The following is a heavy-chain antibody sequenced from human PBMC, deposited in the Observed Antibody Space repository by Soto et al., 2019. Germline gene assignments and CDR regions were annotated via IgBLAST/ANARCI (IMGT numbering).Heavy chain of an antibody. J-gene: IGHJ4*02. CDR2: ISYDGSNK. V-gene: IGHV3-30-3*01. CDR3: ARDIPKNHGDNRGYLDY. CDR1: GFTFSSYA. Sequence: QVQLVESGGGVVQPGRSLRLSCAASGFTFSSYAMHWVRQAPGKGLEWVAVISYDGSNKYYADSVKGRFTISRDNSKNTLYLQMNTPRAEDTAVYYCARDIPKNHGDNRGYLDYWGQGTLFTVSS. D-gene: IGHD4-17*01.